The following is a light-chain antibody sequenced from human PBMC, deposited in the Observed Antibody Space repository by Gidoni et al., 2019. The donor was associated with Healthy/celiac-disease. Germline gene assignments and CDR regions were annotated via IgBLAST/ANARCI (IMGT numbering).Light chain of an antibody. V-gene: IGKV2-28*01. Sequence: DVVMTQSLLSLSVTPGEPASISCRSSQNLLNDNGYTYLDWYLQKPGQSPQLLIYLGSIRAPGVPDKFSGSGSGTDFTLKISDVEAEDVGIYYCMQSRQTPRTFGQGTKVEI. J-gene: IGKJ2*01. CDR1: QNLLNDNGYTY. CDR3: MQSRQTPRT. CDR2: LGS.